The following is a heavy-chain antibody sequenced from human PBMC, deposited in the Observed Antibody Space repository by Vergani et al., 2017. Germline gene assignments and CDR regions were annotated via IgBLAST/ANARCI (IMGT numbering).Heavy chain of an antibody. Sequence: QVQLVQSGAEVKKPGSSVKVSCKASGGTFSSYAISWVRQAPGQGLEWMGGIIPIFGTANYAQKFQGRVTITADESTSTAYMERSSLRSEDTAVYYCARARQRYGSGSYSLDYWGQGTLVTVSS. CDR2: IIPIFGTA. CDR3: ARARQRYGSGSYSLDY. V-gene: IGHV1-69*12. J-gene: IGHJ4*02. CDR1: GGTFSSYA. D-gene: IGHD3-10*01.